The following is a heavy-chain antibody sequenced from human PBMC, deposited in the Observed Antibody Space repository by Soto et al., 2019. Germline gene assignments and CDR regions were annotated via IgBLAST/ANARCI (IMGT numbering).Heavy chain of an antibody. CDR2: ISSSSSYT. D-gene: IGHD3-9*01. J-gene: IGHJ6*02. V-gene: IGHV3-21*05. CDR1: GLTFSSYS. Sequence: PGGSLRLSCAASGLTFSSYSMNWVRQAPGKGLEWVSYISSSSSYTNYADSVKGRFTISRDNSKNTLYLQMNSLRAEDTAVYYCAKNILTGYGSLYGMDVWGQGTTVTVSS. CDR3: AKNILTGYGSLYGMDV.